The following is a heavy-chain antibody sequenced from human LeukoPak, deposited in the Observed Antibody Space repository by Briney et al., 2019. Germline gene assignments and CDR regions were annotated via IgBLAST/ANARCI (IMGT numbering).Heavy chain of an antibody. CDR1: GGSISSSSYY. Sequence: PSETLSLTCTVSGGSISSSSYYWGWIRQPPGKGLEWIGSIYYSGSTYCNPSLKSRVTISVDTSKNQFSLKLSSVTAADTAVYYCARQNYDFWSGYYTGAYFDYWGQGTLVTVSS. CDR2: IYYSGST. D-gene: IGHD3-3*01. CDR3: ARQNYDFWSGYYTGAYFDY. V-gene: IGHV4-39*01. J-gene: IGHJ4*02.